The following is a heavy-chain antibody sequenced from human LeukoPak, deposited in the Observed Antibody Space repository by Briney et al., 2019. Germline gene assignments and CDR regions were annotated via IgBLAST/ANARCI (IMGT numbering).Heavy chain of an antibody. D-gene: IGHD1-26*01. J-gene: IGHJ4*02. Sequence: GESLKISCKGSGYSFTNYWIGWVRQMPGKGLEWMGIIYPGDSDTRYSPSFQGQVTISADKSISTAYLQWSSLKASDTAMYYCARPVAGRIGTLAHFDYWGQGTLVTVSS. V-gene: IGHV5-51*01. CDR3: ARPVAGRIGTLAHFDY. CDR1: GYSFTNYW. CDR2: IYPGDSDT.